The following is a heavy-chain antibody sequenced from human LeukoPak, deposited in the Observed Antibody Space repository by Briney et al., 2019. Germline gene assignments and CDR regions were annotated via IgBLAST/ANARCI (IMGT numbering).Heavy chain of an antibody. CDR2: IWYDGSTK. V-gene: IGHV3-33*08. Sequence: GGPLRLLCGASGFTFSNHGILWPRHARGKAREWVAVIWYDGSTKYYGDSVRGRFTISRDNSKNTEYLQMSGLRAEDTAVYYCVRDYRTGSYYPETWGQGTLVTVSS. CDR1: GFTFSNHG. CDR3: VRDYRTGSYYPET. J-gene: IGHJ5*02. D-gene: IGHD3-10*01.